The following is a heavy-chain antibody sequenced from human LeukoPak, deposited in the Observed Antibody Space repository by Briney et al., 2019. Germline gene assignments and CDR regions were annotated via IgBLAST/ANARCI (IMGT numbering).Heavy chain of an antibody. J-gene: IGHJ4*02. D-gene: IGHD5-18*01. Sequence: SETLSLTCAVYGGSFSGYYWSWIRQTPGKGLEWIGEINHSGSTNYNPSLKSRVTISVDTSKNQFSLKLSSVTAADTAVYYCARRVDTAMVLDYWGQGTLVTVSS. CDR1: GGSFSGYY. CDR3: ARRVDTAMVLDY. V-gene: IGHV4-34*01. CDR2: INHSGST.